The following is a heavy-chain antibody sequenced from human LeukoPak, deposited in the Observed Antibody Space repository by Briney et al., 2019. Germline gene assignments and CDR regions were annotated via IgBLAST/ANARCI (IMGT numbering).Heavy chain of an antibody. Sequence: GGSLRLSCAASGFTSTNYAMNWVRQAPGKGLEWVSVLIGSSGSTDYVDSVKGRFTISRDISKNTLFLQMNSLRAEDTAIYYCAKGAYDYIEIAYFDSWGQGTLVTVSS. CDR1: GFTSTNYA. CDR2: LIGSSGST. D-gene: IGHD5-12*01. CDR3: AKGAYDYIEIAYFDS. J-gene: IGHJ4*02. V-gene: IGHV3-23*01.